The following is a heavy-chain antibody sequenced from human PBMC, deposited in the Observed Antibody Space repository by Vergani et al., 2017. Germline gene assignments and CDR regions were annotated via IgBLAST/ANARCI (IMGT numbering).Heavy chain of an antibody. CDR1: GYTFTGYY. D-gene: IGHD1-14*01. CDR3: ASSNWNHVRPIYAFDI. CDR2: INPNSGGT. J-gene: IGHJ3*02. V-gene: IGHV1-2*02. Sequence: QVQLVQSGAEVKKPGASVTVSCKASGYTFTGYYMHWVRQAPGQGLELMGWINPNSGGTNYAQKFQGRVTMTRDTSISTAYMELSRLRSADTAVYYCASSNWNHVRPIYAFDIWGQGIMVTVSS.